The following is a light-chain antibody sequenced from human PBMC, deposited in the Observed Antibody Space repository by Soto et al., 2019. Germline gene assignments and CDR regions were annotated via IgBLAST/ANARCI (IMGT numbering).Light chain of an antibody. V-gene: IGKV3-15*01. CDR1: QSVSSK. CDR2: DAS. J-gene: IGKJ1*01. Sequence: EIVMTQAPATLSVSPGERATLSCRASQSVSSKLAWYQQKPGQGPRLLIYDASSRATGIPPRFSGSGSGTEFTLTISSLQSEDLAVYYCQHCSTWLWTFGQGTKVEIK. CDR3: QHCSTWLWT.